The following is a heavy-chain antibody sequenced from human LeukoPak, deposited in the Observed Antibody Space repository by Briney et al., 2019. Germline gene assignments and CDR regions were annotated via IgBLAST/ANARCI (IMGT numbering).Heavy chain of an antibody. Sequence: SQTLSLTCTVSGGSISSGSYYWSWIRQPAGKGLEWIGRIYTSGSTNYNPSLKSRVTISVDTSKNQFSLKLSSVTAADTAVYYCARLSSAWLLSNRNAFDIWGQGTMVTVSS. CDR1: GGSISSGSYY. CDR3: ARLSSAWLLSNRNAFDI. CDR2: IYTSGST. J-gene: IGHJ3*02. D-gene: IGHD6-6*01. V-gene: IGHV4-61*02.